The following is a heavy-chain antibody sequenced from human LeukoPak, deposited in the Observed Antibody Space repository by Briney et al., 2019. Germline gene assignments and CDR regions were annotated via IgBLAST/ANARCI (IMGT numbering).Heavy chain of an antibody. V-gene: IGHV3-30*02. D-gene: IGHD3-3*01. CDR2: IRYDGSNK. Sequence: GGSLRLSCAASGFTFSSYGMHWVRQAPGKGLEWVAFIRYDGSNKYYADSVKGRFTISRDNSKNTLYLQMNSLKTEDTAVYYCTARRPDFWSGYSTNDYWGQGTLVTVSS. CDR1: GFTFSSYG. J-gene: IGHJ4*02. CDR3: TARRPDFWSGYSTNDY.